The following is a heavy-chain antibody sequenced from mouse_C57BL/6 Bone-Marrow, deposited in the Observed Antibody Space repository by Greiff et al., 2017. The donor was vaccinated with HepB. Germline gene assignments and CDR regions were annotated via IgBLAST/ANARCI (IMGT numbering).Heavy chain of an antibody. V-gene: IGHV1-50*01. Sequence: VQLQQSGAELVKPGASVKLSCKASGYTFTSYWMQWVNQRPGQGLEWIGEIDPSDSYTNYNQKFKGKATLTVDTSSSTAYMQLSSLTSEDSAVYYCARPLITTVVGGDYWGQGTTLTVSS. CDR1: GYTFTSYW. J-gene: IGHJ2*01. CDR3: ARPLITTVVGGDY. CDR2: IDPSDSYT. D-gene: IGHD1-1*01.